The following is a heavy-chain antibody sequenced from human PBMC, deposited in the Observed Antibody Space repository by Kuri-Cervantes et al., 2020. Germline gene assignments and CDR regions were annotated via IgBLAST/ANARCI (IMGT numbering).Heavy chain of an antibody. D-gene: IGHD2-2*01. V-gene: IGHV3-33*08. CDR1: GFTFSSYS. Sequence: GESLKISCAASGFTFSSYSMNWVRQAPGKGLEWVAVIWYDGSNKYYADSVKGRFTISRDNSKNTLYLQMNSLRAEDTAVYYCAGDGAYQLLYYWGQGTLVTVSS. J-gene: IGHJ4*02. CDR3: AGDGAYQLLYY. CDR2: IWYDGSNK.